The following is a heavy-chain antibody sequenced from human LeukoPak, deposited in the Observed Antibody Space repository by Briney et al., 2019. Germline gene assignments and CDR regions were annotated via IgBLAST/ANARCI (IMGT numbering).Heavy chain of an antibody. CDR1: SXG. D-gene: IGHD4-17*01. CDR3: ARDSAMTTVTMVY. V-gene: IGHV3-33*01. J-gene: IGHJ4*02. Sequence: SXGMHWVRQXPXXXXEWGAVIWYDGSNRYYADSVKGRFTISRDNAKNTLYLQMNSLRAEDTAVYYCARDSAMTTVTMVYWGQGTLVTVSS. CDR2: IWYDGSNR.